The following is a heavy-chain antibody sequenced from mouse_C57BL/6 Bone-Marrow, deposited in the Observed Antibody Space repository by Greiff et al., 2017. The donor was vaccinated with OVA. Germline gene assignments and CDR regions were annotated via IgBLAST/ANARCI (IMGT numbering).Heavy chain of an antibody. Sequence: VQLQQSGPELVKPGASVKISCKASGYSFTGYYMNWVKQSPEKSLEWIGELNPSTGGTTYTQKFKAKATLTVDKSSSTAYMTLKSLTSEDSAVYYCARFPYGSSYVLYFDYWGQGTTLTVSS. CDR2: LNPSTGGT. D-gene: IGHD1-1*01. V-gene: IGHV1-42*01. CDR1: GYSFTGYY. CDR3: ARFPYGSSYVLYFDY. J-gene: IGHJ2*01.